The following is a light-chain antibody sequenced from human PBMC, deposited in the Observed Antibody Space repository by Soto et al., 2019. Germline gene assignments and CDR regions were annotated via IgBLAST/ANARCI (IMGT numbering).Light chain of an antibody. CDR3: SSYTNIRTMACV. CDR2: PFT. CDR1: TADIGRYTR. V-gene: IGLV2-14*01. J-gene: IGLJ1*01. Sequence: QAVVTLPGPAPWPPRQTLTTPCPKTTADIGRYTRVSWSQQHPGTAPTLRIYPFTVRPSTASTRLSASASGNTASLAISRLQAVDEAEYYCSSYTNIRTMACVFGTGTKV.